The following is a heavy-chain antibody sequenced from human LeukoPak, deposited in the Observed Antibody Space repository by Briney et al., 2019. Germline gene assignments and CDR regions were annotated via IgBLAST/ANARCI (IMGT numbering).Heavy chain of an antibody. D-gene: IGHD5-24*01. CDR3: ARGKAVAGSRDVYNYEVRVLGY. CDR2: MNPNSGNT. J-gene: IGHJ4*02. V-gene: IGHV1-8*03. Sequence: ASVKVSCKASGYTLTSYGINWVRQATGQGLEWMGWMNPNSGNTGYAQKFQGRVTITRDTSISTAYMELSSLRSEDTAVYYCARGKAVAGSRDVYNYEVRVLGYWGQGTLVTVSS. CDR1: GYTLTSYG.